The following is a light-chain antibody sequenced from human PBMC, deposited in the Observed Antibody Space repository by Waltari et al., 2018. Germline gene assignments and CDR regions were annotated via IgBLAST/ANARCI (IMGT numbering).Light chain of an antibody. Sequence: EIVLTQSPGTLSLSPGERATLSCRASQSVSSSYLAWYQQKPGQAPRLLIYGASSRATGIPDRFSGSGSGTDFTLTISRLEPEDFAVYYCQQHDNLPLTFGGGTKVEIK. CDR3: QQHDNLPLT. CDR2: GAS. V-gene: IGKV3-20*01. CDR1: QSVSSSY. J-gene: IGKJ4*01.